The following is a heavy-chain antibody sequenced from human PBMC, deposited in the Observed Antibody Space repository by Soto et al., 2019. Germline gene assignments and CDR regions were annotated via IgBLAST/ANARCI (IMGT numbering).Heavy chain of an antibody. CDR1: GFTFSSYA. CDR3: AKAGLKSIAAAGRRLIDY. Sequence: GGSLRLSCAASGFTFSSYAMSWVRQAPGKGLEWVSAISGSGGSTYYADSVKGRFTISRDNSKNTLYLQMNSLRAEDTAVYYCAKAGLKSIAAAGRRLIDYWGQGTLVAVYS. V-gene: IGHV3-23*01. CDR2: ISGSGGST. J-gene: IGHJ4*02. D-gene: IGHD6-13*01.